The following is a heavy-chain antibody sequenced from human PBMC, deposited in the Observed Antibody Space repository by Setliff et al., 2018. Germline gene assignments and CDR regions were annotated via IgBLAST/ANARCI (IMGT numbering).Heavy chain of an antibody. J-gene: IGHJ4*02. CDR1: GGSISSKNYY. V-gene: IGHV4-39*07. CDR2: IYTSGST. CDR3: ARSFSRREKFLLDY. Sequence: PSETLSLTCTVSGGSISSKNYYWGWIRQPPGKGLEWIGRIYTSGSTNYNPSLKSRVTISLDTSKNQFSLRVSSVTAADTAVYYCARSFSRREKFLLDYWGQGALVTVSS.